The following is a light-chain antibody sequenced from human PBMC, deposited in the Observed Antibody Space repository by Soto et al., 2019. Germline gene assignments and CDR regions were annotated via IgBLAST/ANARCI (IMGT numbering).Light chain of an antibody. CDR2: YDR. Sequence: SYELTQPPSVSAAPGEPARITCGGDNIGSKNVHWYQQKPGLAPVLVISYDRDRPSGIPDRFSGFNSGNTATLIISGVEAGDEADYYCQVWDSSSDHVVFGRGTKLTVL. CDR3: QVWDSSSDHVV. J-gene: IGLJ2*01. V-gene: IGLV3-21*04. CDR1: NIGSKN.